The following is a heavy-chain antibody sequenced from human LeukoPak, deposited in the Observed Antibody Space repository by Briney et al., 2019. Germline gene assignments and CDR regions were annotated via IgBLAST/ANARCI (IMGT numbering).Heavy chain of an antibody. D-gene: IGHD3-22*01. CDR3: ATRGTYDSSDYFDY. V-gene: IGHV1-24*01. CDR1: GYTLTELS. CDR2: FDPEDGET. J-gene: IGHJ4*02. Sequence: GASVKVSCKVSGYTLTELSMHWVRQAPGKGLEWMGGFDPEDGETIYAQKFQGRVTMTEDTSTDTAYMELSSLRSEDTAVYYCATRGTYDSSDYFDYWGQGTLVTVSS.